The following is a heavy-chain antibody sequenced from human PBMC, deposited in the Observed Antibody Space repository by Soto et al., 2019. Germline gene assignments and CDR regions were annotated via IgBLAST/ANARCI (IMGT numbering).Heavy chain of an antibody. V-gene: IGHV1-69*13. Sequence: ASVKVSCKASGGTFSSETITWVRQAPGQGLEWMGGIIPITDTANYAQNFRGRVTISADESTSTVYLELSSLRSEDTAVYYCATLVPAPIKLFPRLGWFDPWGQGTLVTVS. CDR1: GGTFSSET. CDR2: IIPITDTA. J-gene: IGHJ5*02. CDR3: ATLVPAPIKLFPRLGWFDP. D-gene: IGHD2-2*02.